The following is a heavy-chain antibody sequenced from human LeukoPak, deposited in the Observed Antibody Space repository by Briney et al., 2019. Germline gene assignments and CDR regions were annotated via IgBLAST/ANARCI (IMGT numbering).Heavy chain of an antibody. Sequence: GGSLRLSCAASGFTFSSYWMHWVRQAPGKGLVWVSRINSDGSSTSYADSVKGRFTISRDNATNTLYLQMNSLRAEDTAVYYCALRRMARTEPYYYYYYGMAVWGQGTTVTVSS. CDR3: ALRRMARTEPYYYYYYGMAV. J-gene: IGHJ6*02. CDR1: GFTFSSYW. CDR2: INSDGSST. D-gene: IGHD6-19*01. V-gene: IGHV3-74*01.